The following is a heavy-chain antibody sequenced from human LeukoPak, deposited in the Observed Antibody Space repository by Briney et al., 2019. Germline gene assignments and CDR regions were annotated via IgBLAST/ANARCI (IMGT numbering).Heavy chain of an antibody. CDR2: IYYSGST. Sequence: PSETLSLTCAVSGGSISSGGYYWSWIRQPPGKGLEWIGYIYYSGSTNYNPSLKSRVTISVDTSKNQFSLKLSSVTAADTAVYYCARGFASSGYPFWGQGTLVTVSS. V-gene: IGHV4-61*08. CDR3: ARGFASSGYPF. J-gene: IGHJ4*02. D-gene: IGHD3-22*01. CDR1: GGSISSGGYY.